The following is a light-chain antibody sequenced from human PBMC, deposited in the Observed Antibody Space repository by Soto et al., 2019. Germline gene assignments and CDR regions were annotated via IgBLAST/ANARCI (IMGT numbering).Light chain of an antibody. Sequence: DIQMTQSPSTLSASVGDRVTITCRASQSISSWLAWYQQKPGKAPKLLIYDASSLESGVPSRFSGSGSETEFTLTISSLLPDDFATYYCQHYNSYSEAFGQGTKVDIK. V-gene: IGKV1-5*01. CDR2: DAS. CDR3: QHYNSYSEA. CDR1: QSISSW. J-gene: IGKJ1*01.